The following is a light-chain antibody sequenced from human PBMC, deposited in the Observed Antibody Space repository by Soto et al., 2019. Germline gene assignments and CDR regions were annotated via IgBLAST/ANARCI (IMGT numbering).Light chain of an antibody. Sequence: AIRMTQSPSSFSASTGDRVTITCRASQGISSYLAWYQQKPGKAPKLLIYAASTLQSGVPSRFSGSGSGTDFTLTISCLQSVDFATYYCQQYYSYPRTFCQGTKLDIK. CDR2: AAS. CDR1: QGISSY. CDR3: QQYYSYPRT. V-gene: IGKV1-8*01. J-gene: IGKJ1*01.